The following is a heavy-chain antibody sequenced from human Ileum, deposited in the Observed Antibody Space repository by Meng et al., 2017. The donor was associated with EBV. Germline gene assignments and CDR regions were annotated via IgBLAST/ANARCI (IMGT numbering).Heavy chain of an antibody. CDR2: ISGSGGVT. J-gene: IGHJ4*02. V-gene: IGHV3-23*01. D-gene: IGHD4-23*01. Sequence: EVRLLGSGGGLEQPGGSLGFSCAASGFAFSSYAMTWVRQAPGKGLEWVSVISGSGGVTYYADSVKGRFTTSRDNSKNTLYLQMNSLRAEDTAVYYCAKGNTVITPLDFWGQGSLVTVSS. CDR1: GFAFSSYA. CDR3: AKGNTVITPLDF.